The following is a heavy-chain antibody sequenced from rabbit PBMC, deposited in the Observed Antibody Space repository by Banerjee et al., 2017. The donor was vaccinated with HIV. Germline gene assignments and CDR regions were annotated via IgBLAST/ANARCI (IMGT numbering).Heavy chain of an antibody. Sequence: QEQLEESGGGLVQPEGSLTLTCTASGFSFSVSYYMCWVRQAPGKGLEWIACINTSSGNTVYASWAKGRFTISKTSSTTVTLQMTSLTAADTATYFCMRYGTGWGDNLWGPGTLVTVS. CDR2: INTSSGNT. D-gene: IGHD4-1*01. J-gene: IGHJ4*01. CDR1: GFSFSVSYY. V-gene: IGHV1S45*01. CDR3: MRYGTGWGDNL.